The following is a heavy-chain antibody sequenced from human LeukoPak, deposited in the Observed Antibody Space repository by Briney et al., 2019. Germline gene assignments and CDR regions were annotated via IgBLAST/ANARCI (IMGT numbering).Heavy chain of an antibody. J-gene: IGHJ4*02. CDR2: IYYSGST. D-gene: IGHD3-22*01. CDR1: GGSISSYY. Sequence: SETLSLTCTVSGGSISSYYWGWIRQPPGKGLEWIGSIYYSGSTYYNPSLKSRVTISVDTSKNQFSLKLSSVTAADTAVYYCARHWGPTYYHDSSGYYPYWGQGTLVTVSS. V-gene: IGHV4-39*01. CDR3: ARHWGPTYYHDSSGYYPY.